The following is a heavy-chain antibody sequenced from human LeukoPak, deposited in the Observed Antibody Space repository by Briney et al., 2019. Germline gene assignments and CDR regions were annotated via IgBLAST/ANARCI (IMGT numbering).Heavy chain of an antibody. CDR1: GVTFSSNT. CDR2: ISYDGSNK. CDR3: ARDLTPSRYSSSWNRLDY. Sequence: PGGSLRLSCAASGVTFSSNTMHWVRLAPGKGLEWVALISYDGSNKYYADSVKGRFTISRDNSKNTLYLSINKLRTEHSAVYYCARDLTPSRYSSSWNRLDYWGQRTLVTVSS. V-gene: IGHV3-30*14. J-gene: IGHJ4*02. D-gene: IGHD6-13*01.